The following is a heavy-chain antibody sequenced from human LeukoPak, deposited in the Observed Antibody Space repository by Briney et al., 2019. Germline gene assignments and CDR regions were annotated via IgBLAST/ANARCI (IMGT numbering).Heavy chain of an antibody. CDR2: IKPNSGGT. J-gene: IGHJ5*02. V-gene: IGHV1-2*02. D-gene: IGHD1-26*01. CDR3: ARGGIVGAAYNWFDP. CDR1: GYTFTGYY. Sequence: APVKVSCKASGYTFTGYYMHWVRQAPGQGLEWMGWIKPNSGGTNYAQKFQGRVTMTRDTSISTAYMELSRLRSDDTAVYYCARGGIVGAAYNWFDPWGQGTLVTVSS.